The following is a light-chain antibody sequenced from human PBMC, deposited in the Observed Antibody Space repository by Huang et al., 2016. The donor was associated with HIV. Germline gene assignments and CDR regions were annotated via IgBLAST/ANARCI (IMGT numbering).Light chain of an antibody. J-gene: IGKJ4*01. CDR2: GTS. Sequence: EVVLTQSPGPLSLSPGERVTLSCRASQSLNTNHLAWYQQKRGHAPRLLIYGTSSRATGIPDRFSGSGSGTDFTLTISRLEPEDLAMYFCQQYAFSPLTFGGGTEVEIK. CDR3: QQYAFSPLT. CDR1: QSLNTNH. V-gene: IGKV3-20*01.